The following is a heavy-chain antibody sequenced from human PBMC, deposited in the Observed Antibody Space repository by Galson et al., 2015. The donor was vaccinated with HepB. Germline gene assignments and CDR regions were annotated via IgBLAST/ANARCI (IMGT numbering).Heavy chain of an antibody. CDR2: IYINTGNT. Sequence: SVKVSCTASGYSFTNNAMNWVRQAPGQGLEWMGWIYINTGNTTYAEGLTGRFVFSMDTSVSTAYLQISSLKAEDTAVYYCARRSYLWAFDIWGQGTMVTVSS. V-gene: IGHV7-4-1*02. CDR3: ARRSYLWAFDI. CDR1: GYSFTNNA. J-gene: IGHJ3*02. D-gene: IGHD3-10*01.